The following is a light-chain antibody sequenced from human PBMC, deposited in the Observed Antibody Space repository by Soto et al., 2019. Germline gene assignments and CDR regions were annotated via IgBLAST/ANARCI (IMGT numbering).Light chain of an antibody. CDR3: QQYSDSPLT. Sequence: EIVLTQSPGPLSLSPGERATLSCRASQTVRTNYLAWFQHKPGQAPRLLIYGASSRATGIPDRFSGSGSGTDFTLTINRLEPEDLAVYFCQQYSDSPLTFGGGTKVEIK. CDR2: GAS. J-gene: IGKJ4*01. CDR1: QTVRTNY. V-gene: IGKV3-20*01.